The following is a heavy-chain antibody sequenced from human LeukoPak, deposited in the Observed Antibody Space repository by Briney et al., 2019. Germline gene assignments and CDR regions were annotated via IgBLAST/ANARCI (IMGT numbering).Heavy chain of an antibody. CDR2: ISTSGSTT. D-gene: IGHD3-10*01. CDR3: ARDKGSYYPFDY. CDR1: RFSLSNYE. Sequence: GGSPRLSCAASRFSLSNYEMNWVRQAPGNGLEWVSYISTSGSTTYYADSVKGRFTISRDNAKNSLYLQMNSLRAEDTAVYYCARDKGSYYPFDYWGQGTLVTVSS. V-gene: IGHV3-48*03. J-gene: IGHJ4*02.